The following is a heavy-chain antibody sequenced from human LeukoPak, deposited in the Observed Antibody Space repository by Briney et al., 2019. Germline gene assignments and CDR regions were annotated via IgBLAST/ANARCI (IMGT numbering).Heavy chain of an antibody. CDR1: GFTFSSYA. CDR3: ARGPSGYHNT. V-gene: IGHV3-23*01. Sequence: GGSLRLSCAASGFTFSSYAMSWVRQAPGKGPEWVSAISGSADSTYYADSVKGRFTISRDNSKNTLYLQMNSLRAEDTAVYYCARGPSGYHNTGGQGTLVTVSS. D-gene: IGHD5-12*01. CDR2: ISGSADST. J-gene: IGHJ4*02.